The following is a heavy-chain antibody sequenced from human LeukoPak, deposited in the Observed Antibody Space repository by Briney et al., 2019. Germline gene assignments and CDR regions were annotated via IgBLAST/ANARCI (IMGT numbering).Heavy chain of an antibody. V-gene: IGHV3-23*01. CDR2: ISGSGDST. Sequence: GGSLRLSCAASGFTFSKYAMTWVRQAPGKGLEWVSTISGSGDSTYYADSVKGRFTISRDNSKNTLFLQLNSLRAEDTAVYYCAKDSRFGAGGFFDFWGQGTLVTVSS. CDR1: GFTFSKYA. J-gene: IGHJ4*02. D-gene: IGHD3-16*01. CDR3: AKDSRFGAGGFFDF.